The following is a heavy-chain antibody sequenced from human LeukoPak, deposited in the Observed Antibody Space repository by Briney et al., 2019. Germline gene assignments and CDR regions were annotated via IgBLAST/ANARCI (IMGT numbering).Heavy chain of an antibody. CDR3: ALNLPGIAAAVLDY. CDR1: GYTFTSYG. D-gene: IGHD6-13*01. V-gene: IGHV1-69*13. CDR2: IIPIFGTA. Sequence: ASVKVSCKASGYTFTSYGISWVRQAPGQGLEWMGGIIPIFGTANYAQKFQGRVTITADESTSTAYMELSSLRSEDTAVYYCALNLPGIAAAVLDYWGQGTLVTVSS. J-gene: IGHJ4*02.